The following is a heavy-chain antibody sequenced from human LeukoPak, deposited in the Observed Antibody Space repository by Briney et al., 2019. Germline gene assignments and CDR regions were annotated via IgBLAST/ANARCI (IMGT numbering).Heavy chain of an antibody. CDR2: IRYDGSNK. CDR1: GFTFSNYG. Sequence: PGGSLRLSCAASGFTFSNYGMHWVRQAPGKGLEWVAFIRYDGSNKYYADSVKGRFTISRDNSKNTLYVQMNSLRAEDTAVYYCAKGGDCSGNWGGGSCYSHYYYMDVWGKGTTVTVSS. CDR3: AKGGDCSGNWGGGSCYSHYYYMDV. D-gene: IGHD2-15*01. V-gene: IGHV3-30*02. J-gene: IGHJ6*03.